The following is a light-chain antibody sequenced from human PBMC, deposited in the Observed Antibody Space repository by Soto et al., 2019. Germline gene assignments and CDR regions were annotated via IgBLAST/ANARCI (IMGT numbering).Light chain of an antibody. Sequence: QSALTQPASVSGSPGQSITISCTGTSSDVGGYDYVSWYQQHPGKAPKLMIYEVSNRPSGASNRFSGSKSGNTASLTISGLQAEDEADYYCSSYTSSSTFYVFGTGTKLTVL. CDR3: SSYTSSSTFYV. CDR2: EVS. J-gene: IGLJ1*01. CDR1: SSDVGGYDY. V-gene: IGLV2-14*01.